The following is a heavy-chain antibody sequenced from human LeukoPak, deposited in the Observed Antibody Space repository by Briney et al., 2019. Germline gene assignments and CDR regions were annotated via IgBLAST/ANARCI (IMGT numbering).Heavy chain of an antibody. CDR2: ISAYNGNA. D-gene: IGHD3-22*01. J-gene: IGHJ4*02. Sequence: ASVKVSCKASGYTFTSYGISWVRQAPGQGLEWMGWISAYNGNANYAQKLQGRVTMTTDTSTSTAYMELRSLRSDDTAVYYCARAYYYDSSGYSEPFDYWGQGTLVTVSS. V-gene: IGHV1-18*01. CDR3: ARAYYYDSSGYSEPFDY. CDR1: GYTFTSYG.